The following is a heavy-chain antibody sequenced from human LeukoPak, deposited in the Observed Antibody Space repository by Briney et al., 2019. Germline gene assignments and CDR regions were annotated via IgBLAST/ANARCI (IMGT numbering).Heavy chain of an antibody. CDR2: ISYDGSNK. J-gene: IGHJ4*02. V-gene: IGHV3-30*18. Sequence: GGSLRLSYAASGFTFSSYGMHWVRQAPGKGLEWVAVISYDGSNKYYADSVKGRFTISRDNSKNTLYLQMNSLRAEDTAVYYCAKKKESGYAYYYDSSGYFDYWGQGTLVTVSS. CDR1: GFTFSSYG. D-gene: IGHD3-22*01. CDR3: AKKKESGYAYYYDSSGYFDY.